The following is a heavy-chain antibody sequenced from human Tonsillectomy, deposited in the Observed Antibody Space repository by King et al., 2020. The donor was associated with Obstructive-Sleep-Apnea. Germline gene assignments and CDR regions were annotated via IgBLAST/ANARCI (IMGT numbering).Heavy chain of an antibody. CDR1: RYTFTGYY. CDR2: INPNSGGT. CDR3: AKSPWYCSGGSCYAEYHDGMDV. V-gene: IGHV1-2*04. D-gene: IGHD2-15*01. Sequence: QLVQSGAEVKKPGASVKVSCKASRYTFTGYYMHWVRQAPGQGLEWMGGINPNSGGTKYAQKFQGWVTMTRDTTINTAYMELCRLRSDDTAVYYCAKSPWYCSGGSCYAEYHDGMDVWGQGTTVTVSS. J-gene: IGHJ6*02.